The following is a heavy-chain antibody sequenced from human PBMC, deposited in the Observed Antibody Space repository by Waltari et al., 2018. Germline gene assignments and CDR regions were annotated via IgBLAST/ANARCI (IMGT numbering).Heavy chain of an antibody. CDR3: APMGARRLTWTD. D-gene: IGHD1-26*01. Sequence: EVQLVESGGGLVQPGGSLRLSCAASGFSFSSYGMNWVRQAPGKGLGWVAYISGGGYPIYYADSVKCRFTISRDNAKNSLFLQMNGLRAEDTAVYYCAPMGARRLTWTDWGQGTLVTVSS. CDR1: GFSFSSYG. J-gene: IGHJ4*02. CDR2: ISGGGYPI. V-gene: IGHV3-48*01.